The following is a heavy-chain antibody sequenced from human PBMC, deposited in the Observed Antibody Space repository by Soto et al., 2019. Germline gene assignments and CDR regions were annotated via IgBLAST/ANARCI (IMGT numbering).Heavy chain of an antibody. CDR3: AKDVGSPRSVCYCDY. J-gene: IGHJ4*02. CDR2: ISYDGSDK. CDR1: GFTFSTYG. Sequence: ESGGGVVQPGRSLRLSCAASGFTFSTYGMHWVRQAPGKGLEWVAVISYDGSDKYYADSVKGRFTISRDISRNTLYLEMNSLSAEDTAVYYCAKDVGSPRSVCYCDYWGQGTLVTVSS. V-gene: IGHV3-30*18. D-gene: IGHD3-10*01.